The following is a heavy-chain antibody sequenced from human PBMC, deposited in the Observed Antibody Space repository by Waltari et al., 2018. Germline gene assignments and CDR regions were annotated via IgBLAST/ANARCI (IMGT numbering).Heavy chain of an antibody. V-gene: IGHV3-20*04. J-gene: IGHJ3*02. CDR3: ARDGNYYDSSGYEFAAFDI. Sequence: EVQLVESGGGVVRPGGSLRLSCAASGVTFDDYGMSWVRQAPGKGLEWVSGINWNGGSTGYADSVKGRFTISRDNAKYSLYLQMNSLRAEDTALYYCARDGNYYDSSGYEFAAFDIWGQGTMVTVSS. CDR2: INWNGGST. D-gene: IGHD3-22*01. CDR1: GVTFDDYG.